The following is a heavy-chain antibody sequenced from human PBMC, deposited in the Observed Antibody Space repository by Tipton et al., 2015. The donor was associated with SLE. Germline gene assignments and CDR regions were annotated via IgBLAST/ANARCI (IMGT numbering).Heavy chain of an antibody. CDR2: IYYSGST. CDR1: GGSISSGGYY. V-gene: IGHV4-31*03. D-gene: IGHD1-14*01. CDR3: ARGKTRVEY. Sequence: TLSLTCSVSGGSISSGGYYWSWIRQHPGKGLEWIGYIYYSGSTIYNPSLKSRVTISVDTSKNQVSLKLNSVTAADTAVYYCARGKTRVEYWGQGTLVTVSS. J-gene: IGHJ4*02.